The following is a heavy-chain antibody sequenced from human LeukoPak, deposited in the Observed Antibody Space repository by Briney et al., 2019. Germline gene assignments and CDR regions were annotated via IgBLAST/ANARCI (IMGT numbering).Heavy chain of an antibody. D-gene: IGHD6-19*01. Sequence: PGGSLRLSCAASGFTFSSYGMHWVRQAPGKGLEWAAFIRYDGSNKYYADSVKGRFTISRDNSKNTLYLQMNSLRAEDTAVYYCAKDPSVYSSGWYGVYYYYGMDIWGQGTTVTVSS. CDR1: GFTFSSYG. CDR3: AKDPSVYSSGWYGVYYYYGMDI. V-gene: IGHV3-30*02. J-gene: IGHJ6*02. CDR2: IRYDGSNK.